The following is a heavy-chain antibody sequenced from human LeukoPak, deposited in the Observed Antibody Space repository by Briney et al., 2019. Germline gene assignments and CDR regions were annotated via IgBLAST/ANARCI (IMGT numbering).Heavy chain of an antibody. CDR1: GFTFSSYS. Sequence: PGGSLRLSCAASGFTFSSYSMNWVRQAPGKGLEWVSSISSSSSYIYYADSVKGRFTISRDNAKNSLYLQMNSLRAEDTAVYYCARVFYSEWSGYYINYYYYMDVWGKGTTVTVSS. J-gene: IGHJ6*03. CDR2: ISSSSSYI. V-gene: IGHV3-21*01. CDR3: ARVFYSEWSGYYINYYYYMDV. D-gene: IGHD3-3*01.